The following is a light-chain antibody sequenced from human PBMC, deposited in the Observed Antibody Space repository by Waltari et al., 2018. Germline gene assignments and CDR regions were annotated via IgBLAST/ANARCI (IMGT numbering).Light chain of an antibody. J-gene: IGKJ3*01. CDR2: DAS. V-gene: IGKV3-11*01. Sequence: EIVLTQSPATLSLSPGERATLSCRASQSVSSYLAWYQQKPGQAPRLLIYDASNRAPGIPARFSGSGSGTDFTLTISSLEPEDFAVYYCQQRSNWPPLTFGPGTKVDIK. CDR1: QSVSSY. CDR3: QQRSNWPPLT.